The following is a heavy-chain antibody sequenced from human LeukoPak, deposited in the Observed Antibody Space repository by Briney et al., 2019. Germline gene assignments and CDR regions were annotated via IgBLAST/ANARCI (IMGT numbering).Heavy chain of an antibody. Sequence: SVRVSCKASGGTFSSYAISWVRQAPGQGLEWMGRIIPIFGTANYAQKFQGRVTITTDESTSTAYMELSSLRSEDTAVYYCARDDGSYYFDYWGQGTLVTVSS. D-gene: IGHD1-26*01. CDR3: ARDDGSYYFDY. J-gene: IGHJ4*02. CDR2: IIPIFGTA. CDR1: GGTFSSYA. V-gene: IGHV1-69*05.